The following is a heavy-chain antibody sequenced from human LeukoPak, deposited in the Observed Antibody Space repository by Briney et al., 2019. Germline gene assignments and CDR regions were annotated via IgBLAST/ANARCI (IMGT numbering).Heavy chain of an antibody. CDR2: IRYDGNDT. J-gene: IGHJ4*02. Sequence: GGSLRLSCAASGFTFSIYAMHWVRQAPGKGLEWVAFIRYDGNDTYYADSVKGRFTISRDNSKNTLYLQMHSLRAEDTAVYYCAKQHDNSQYSFDYWGQGTLVTVSS. V-gene: IGHV3-30*02. D-gene: IGHD1-1*01. CDR3: AKQHDNSQYSFDY. CDR1: GFTFSIYA.